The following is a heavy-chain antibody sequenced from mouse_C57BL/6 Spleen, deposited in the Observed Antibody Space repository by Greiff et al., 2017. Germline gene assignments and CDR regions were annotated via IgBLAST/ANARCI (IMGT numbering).Heavy chain of an antibody. CDR2: IDPSDSYT. V-gene: IGHV1-69*01. CDR3: ARSGTTEVYFDV. CDR1: GYTFTSYW. D-gene: IGHD4-1*01. Sequence: QVQLQQPGAELVMPGASVKLSCKASGYTFTSYWMHWVKQRPGQGLEWIGEIDPSDSYTDDNQKFKGKSTLTVDKSSSTAYRQLSSLTAEDSAVYYFARSGTTEVYFDVWGTGTTVTVSS. J-gene: IGHJ1*03.